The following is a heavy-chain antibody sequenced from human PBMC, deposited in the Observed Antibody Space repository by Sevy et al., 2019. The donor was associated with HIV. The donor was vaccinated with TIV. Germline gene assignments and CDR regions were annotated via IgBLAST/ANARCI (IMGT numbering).Heavy chain of an antibody. J-gene: IGHJ6*02. CDR3: AAAMYYYYYYGMDV. CDR1: GFTFTSSA. CDR2: IVVGSGNT. Sequence: ASVKVSCKASGFTFTSSAVQWVRQARGQRLEWIGWIVVGSGNTNYAQKFQERVTITRDMSTSTAYMELSSLRSEDTAGYYFAAAMYYYYYYGMDVWGQGTTVTVSS. V-gene: IGHV1-58*01. D-gene: IGHD3-10*02.